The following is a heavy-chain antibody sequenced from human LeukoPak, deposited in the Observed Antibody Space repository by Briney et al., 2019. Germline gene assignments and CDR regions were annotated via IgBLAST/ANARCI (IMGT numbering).Heavy chain of an antibody. D-gene: IGHD2-21*01. V-gene: IGHV3-30*02. CDR3: TTAGYCGGDCYSPDY. Sequence: GGSLRLSCAASGFTFTTYGMHWVRQAPGKGLEWVAFIQNDEIDKFYADSVKGRFTISRDNSKNTLYLQMNSLKTEDTAVYYCTTAGYCGGDCYSPDYWGQGTLVTVSS. J-gene: IGHJ4*02. CDR2: IQNDEIDK. CDR1: GFTFTTYG.